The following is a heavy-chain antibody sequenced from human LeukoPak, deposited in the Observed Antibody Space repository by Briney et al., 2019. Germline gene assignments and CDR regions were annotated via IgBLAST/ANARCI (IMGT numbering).Heavy chain of an antibody. CDR2: ISSSGGNT. CDR3: AKDRVSGYWYGYFDY. CDR1: GFTFSSHA. Sequence: GGSLRLSCAASGFTFSSHAMSWVRQAPGKGLEWVSGISSSGGNTYHADSVKGRFTISRDNSKNTLYLQMNSLRAEDTAVYYCAKDRVSGYWYGYFDYWGQGALVTVSS. V-gene: IGHV3-23*01. J-gene: IGHJ4*02. D-gene: IGHD5-12*01.